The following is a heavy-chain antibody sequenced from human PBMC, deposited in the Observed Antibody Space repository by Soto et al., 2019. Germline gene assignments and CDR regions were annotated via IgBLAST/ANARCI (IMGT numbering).Heavy chain of an antibody. V-gene: IGHV1-69*13. CDR3: ARDLGSGWYNY. CDR2: IIPILGTA. J-gene: IGHJ4*02. Sequence: VASVKVSCKASGGTFSSYAISWVRQAPGQGLEWMGGIIPILGTANYAQNFQGRVTIAADESTNTAYMELSSLRSEDTAVYYCARDLGSGWYNYWGQGTLVTVSS. D-gene: IGHD6-19*01. CDR1: GGTFSSYA.